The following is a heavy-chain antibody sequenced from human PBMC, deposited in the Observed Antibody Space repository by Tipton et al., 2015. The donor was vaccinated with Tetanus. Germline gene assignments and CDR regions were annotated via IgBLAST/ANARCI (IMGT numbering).Heavy chain of an antibody. V-gene: IGHV3-23*01. D-gene: IGHD3-22*01. CDR1: GFTFSSYA. J-gene: IGHJ4*02. CDR3: AKDYYDSSGLIFDY. CDR2: ISGSGGST. Sequence: PLRLSCAASGFTFSSYAMSWVRQAPGKGLEWVSAISGSGGSTYYADSVKGRFTISRDNSKNTLYLQMNSLRAEDTAVYYCAKDYYDSSGLIFDYWGQGTLVTVSS.